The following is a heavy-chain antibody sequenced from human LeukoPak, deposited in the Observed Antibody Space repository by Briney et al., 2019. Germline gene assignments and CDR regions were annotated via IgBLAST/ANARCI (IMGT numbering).Heavy chain of an antibody. J-gene: IGHJ4*02. Sequence: ASVKVSCKASGYTFTSYAMHWVRQAPGQRLEWMGWINAGHGNTTYSQEFQGRVTITRDTSASTAYMELSSLRSEDTAVYHCARERMGLRWYEDFDYWGQGTLVTVSS. CDR2: INAGHGNT. V-gene: IGHV1-3*03. CDR3: ARERMGLRWYEDFDY. D-gene: IGHD4-23*01. CDR1: GYTFTSYA.